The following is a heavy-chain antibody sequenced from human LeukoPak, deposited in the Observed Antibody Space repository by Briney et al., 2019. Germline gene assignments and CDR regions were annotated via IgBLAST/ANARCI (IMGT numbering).Heavy chain of an antibody. D-gene: IGHD1-26*01. CDR1: GFTFSSYA. J-gene: IGHJ3*02. CDR3: ARAGNDDAFDI. Sequence: GGSLILSCAASGFTFSSYAMSCVRQAPGKGLEWVSAISGSGGSTYYADSVKGRFTISRDNSKNTLYLQMNSLRAEDTAVYYCARAGNDDAFDIWGQGTMVTVSS. V-gene: IGHV3-23*01. CDR2: ISGSGGST.